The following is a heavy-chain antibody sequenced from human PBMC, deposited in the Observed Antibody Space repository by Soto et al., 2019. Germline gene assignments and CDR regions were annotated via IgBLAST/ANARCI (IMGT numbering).Heavy chain of an antibody. J-gene: IGHJ2*01. Sequence: QLHLVESGGGLVKPGVYLRLSCAASGFTFSDYYMTWIRQAPGKGLEWVSYITSRGKTNYYADSVKGRFTISRDNAKNSVSLHLDSLSVDATAVYYCARVTNYRYFDLWGRGVLVTVSS. V-gene: IGHV3-11*01. CDR1: GFTFSDYY. CDR2: ITSRGKTN. CDR3: ARVTNYRYFDL.